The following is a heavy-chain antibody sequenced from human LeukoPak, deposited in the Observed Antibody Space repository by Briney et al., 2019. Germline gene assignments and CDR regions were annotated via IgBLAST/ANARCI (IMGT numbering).Heavy chain of an antibody. Sequence: ASVKVSCKASGYSFADCYMHWVRQAPGQGLEWMGWIKPNSGGTRSAQKLQGRVTMTTDTSTSTAYMELRSLRSDDTAVYYCARAAAMVENYFDYWGQGTLVTVSS. CDR2: IKPNSGGT. CDR1: GYSFADCY. J-gene: IGHJ4*02. V-gene: IGHV1-2*02. D-gene: IGHD5-18*01. CDR3: ARAAAMVENYFDY.